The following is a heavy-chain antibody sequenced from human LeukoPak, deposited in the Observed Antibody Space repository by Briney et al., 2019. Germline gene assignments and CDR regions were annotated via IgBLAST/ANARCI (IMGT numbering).Heavy chain of an antibody. CDR2: INPNSGGT. J-gene: IGHJ5*02. Sequence: GASVKVSCKASGYTFTGYYMHWVRQAPGQGLEWMGWINPNSGGTNYAQKFQGRVTMTRDTSISAAYMELSSLKSDDTAVYFCATCQSVATHWFDPWGQGSPVTVSS. V-gene: IGHV1-2*02. CDR1: GYTFTGYY. CDR3: ATCQSVATHWFDP.